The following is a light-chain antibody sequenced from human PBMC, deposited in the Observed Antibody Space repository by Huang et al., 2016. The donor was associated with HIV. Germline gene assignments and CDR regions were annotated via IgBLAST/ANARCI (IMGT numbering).Light chain of an antibody. J-gene: IGKJ2*01. Sequence: VMMSQSPATLAASPGERVTLPCGASQSVNTNLAWYQQKPGQPPRLLIDAAAPRATGVPAMFAGSGSGTEFTLTIDSLQSDDFAGYYCQQYNKWPPEYTFGQGTRLEIK. CDR1: QSVNTN. CDR2: AAA. CDR3: QQYNKWPPEYT. V-gene: IGKV3-15*01.